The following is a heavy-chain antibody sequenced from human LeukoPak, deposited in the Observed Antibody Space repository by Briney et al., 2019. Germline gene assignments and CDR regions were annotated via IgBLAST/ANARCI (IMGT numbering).Heavy chain of an antibody. J-gene: IGHJ4*02. CDR2: INLHGSVK. V-gene: IGHV3-7*01. Sequence: PGGSLRLSCAASGFTLSDYWTNWVRQAPGKGLEWVANINLHGSVKLHVDSVEGRFTISRDNAKNSLFLQMTSLKVEDTAVYYCAAWGLYNYWGQGTLVTVSS. D-gene: IGHD7-27*01. CDR3: AAWGLYNY. CDR1: GFTLSDYW.